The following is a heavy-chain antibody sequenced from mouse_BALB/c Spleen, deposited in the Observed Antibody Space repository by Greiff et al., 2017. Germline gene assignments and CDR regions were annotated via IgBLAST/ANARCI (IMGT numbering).Heavy chain of an antibody. J-gene: IGHJ2*01. Sequence: LQQPGAELVKPGASVKMSCKASGYTFTSYNMHWVKQTHGQGLEWIGAIYPGNGDTYYNQKFKGKATVTADKSSSTAYMQLSSLTSEDSAVYYCARGDYDGFDYWGQGTTLTVSS. CDR1: GYTFTSYN. V-gene: IGHV1-12*01. D-gene: IGHD2-4*01. CDR3: ARGDYDGFDY. CDR2: IYPGNGDT.